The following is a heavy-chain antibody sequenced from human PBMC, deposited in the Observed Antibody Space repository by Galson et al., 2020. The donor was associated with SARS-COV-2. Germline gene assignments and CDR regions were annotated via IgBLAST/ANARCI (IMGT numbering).Heavy chain of an antibody. D-gene: IGHD3-10*01. CDR1: GYTFSGHY. CDR3: TRGSNSSPFYHFEP. Sequence: ASVKVSCKASGYTFSGHYMHWVRLAPGQGLEWMGRINPNSGDTDVAQKFQGRVTMTTDTSLTTAYMELSRLTSDDTAVYYCTRGSNSSPFYHFEPWSQGTLVTVSS. CDR2: INPNSGDT. V-gene: IGHV1-2*06. J-gene: IGHJ5*02.